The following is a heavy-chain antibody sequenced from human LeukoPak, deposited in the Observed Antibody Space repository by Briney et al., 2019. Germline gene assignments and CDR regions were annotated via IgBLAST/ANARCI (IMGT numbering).Heavy chain of an antibody. V-gene: IGHV4-39*07. CDR2: IYYSGST. CDR1: GGAISSSSYY. D-gene: IGHD2-2*01. Sequence: PSETLSLTCTVSGGAISSSSYYWGWIRQPPGKGLEWIGNIYYSGSTNYNPSLKSRVTISVDKSKNQFSLKLSSVTAADTAVYYCARGGGSSTSLFDYWGQGTPVTVSS. J-gene: IGHJ4*02. CDR3: ARGGGSSTSLFDY.